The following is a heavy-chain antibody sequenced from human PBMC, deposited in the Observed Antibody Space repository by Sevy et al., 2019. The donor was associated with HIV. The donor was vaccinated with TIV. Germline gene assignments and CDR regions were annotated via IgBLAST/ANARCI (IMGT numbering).Heavy chain of an antibody. J-gene: IGHJ4*02. CDR2: FVPENGEI. V-gene: IGHV1-24*01. Sequence: ASVKVSCKVPGYTLSEVSMHWVRQAPGKGLEWMGGFVPENGEIVYAQKFQGSVTVAEDTLTDTAYLEVTNLTSEDTATYFCVIGDTPRITGSGTRLKDQSLNYFHFWGQGTLVTVSS. CDR1: GYTLSEVS. CDR3: VIGDTPRITGSGTRLKDQSLNYFHF. D-gene: IGHD3-16*01.